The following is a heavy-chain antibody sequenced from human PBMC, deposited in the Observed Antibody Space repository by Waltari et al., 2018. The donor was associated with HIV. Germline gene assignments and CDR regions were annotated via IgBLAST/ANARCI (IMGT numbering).Heavy chain of an antibody. J-gene: IGHJ4*02. D-gene: IGHD6-13*01. Sequence: EVQVVESGGGLVQPGGSLRLSCAASGFTFSSYAMTWVRQAPGKGLGWVSGISGSGGSTNYADSVKGRFTISRDNSKNTLYLQMNSLRAEDTAVYYCAKGLFSGNDYWGQGTLVTVSS. CDR2: ISGSGGST. CDR1: GFTFSSYA. V-gene: IGHV3-23*04. CDR3: AKGLFSGNDY.